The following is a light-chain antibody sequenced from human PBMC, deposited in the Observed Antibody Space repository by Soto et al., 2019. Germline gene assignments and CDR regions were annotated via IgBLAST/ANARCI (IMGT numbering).Light chain of an antibody. J-gene: IGKJ1*01. Sequence: DIVMTQAPLSLPVTPGEPASISCRSSQSLLHVNGYTYLDWYLQKPGQSPQLLMYLVSIRASGVPDRFSGSGSGTDFTLKISREEAEDVGVYYCMQAVQIPGTFGQGTKVEIK. CDR3: MQAVQIPGT. CDR1: QSLLHVNGYTY. V-gene: IGKV2-28*01. CDR2: LVS.